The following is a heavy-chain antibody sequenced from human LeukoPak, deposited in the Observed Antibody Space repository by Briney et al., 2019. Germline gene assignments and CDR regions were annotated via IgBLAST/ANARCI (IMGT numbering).Heavy chain of an antibody. CDR3: ARGRHIVVVTAIQAAFDI. V-gene: IGHV1-69*04. Sequence: ASVKVSCKASGGTFSSYAISWVRQAPGQGLEWMGRIIPILGIANYAQKFQGRVTITADKSTSTAYMELSSLRSEDTAVYYCARGRHIVVVTAIQAAFDIWGQGTMVTVSS. CDR2: IIPILGIA. D-gene: IGHD2-21*02. CDR1: GGTFSSYA. J-gene: IGHJ3*02.